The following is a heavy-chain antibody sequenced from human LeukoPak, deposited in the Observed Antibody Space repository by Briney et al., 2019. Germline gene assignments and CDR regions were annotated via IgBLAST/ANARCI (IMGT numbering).Heavy chain of an antibody. V-gene: IGHV3-21*01. CDR1: GFTFSSYS. D-gene: IGHD2-2*01. J-gene: IGHJ4*02. Sequence: PGGSLRLSCAASGFTFSSYSMTWVRQAPGKGLEWVSSISSSSSYIYYADSVKGRFTISRDNAKNSLYLQMNSLRAEDTAVYYCARIGYCSSTSCYPNDYWGQGTLVTVSS. CDR2: ISSSSSYI. CDR3: ARIGYCSSTSCYPNDY.